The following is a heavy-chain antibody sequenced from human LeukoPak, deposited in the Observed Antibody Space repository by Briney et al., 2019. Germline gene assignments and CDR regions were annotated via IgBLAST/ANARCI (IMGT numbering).Heavy chain of an antibody. J-gene: IGHJ4*02. CDR3: ARSLGYCSAGSCFPFDY. D-gene: IGHD2-15*01. CDR2: IKQDGSDK. Sequence: GGSLRLSCAASGSTFNSYWMSWVRQAPGKGLEWVANIKQDGSDKYYVDSVKGRFTISRDNAKNSLYLQMNSLRAEDTAVYYCARSLGYCSAGSCFPFDYWGQGTLVTVSP. V-gene: IGHV3-7*05. CDR1: GSTFNSYW.